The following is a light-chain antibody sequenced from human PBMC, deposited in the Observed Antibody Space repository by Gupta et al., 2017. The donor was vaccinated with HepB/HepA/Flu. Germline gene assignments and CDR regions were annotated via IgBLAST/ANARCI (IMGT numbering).Light chain of an antibody. CDR1: SSNIGSHP. J-gene: IGLJ2*01. Sequence: IACSGSSSNIGSHPVSWYQQLPGTAPKLLIYNNNQRPSGVPDRFSGSKSGTSASLAISGLQSEDEADYYCAAWDDSMSVVVFGGGTKLTVL. CDR3: AAWDDSMSVVV. CDR2: NNN. V-gene: IGLV1-44*01.